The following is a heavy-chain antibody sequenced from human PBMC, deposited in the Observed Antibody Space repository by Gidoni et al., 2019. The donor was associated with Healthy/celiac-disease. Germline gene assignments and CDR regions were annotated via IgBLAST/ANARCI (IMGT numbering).Heavy chain of an antibody. CDR1: GGSFSGYY. V-gene: IGHV4-34*01. Sequence: QVQLQQWGAGLLKPSENLSLTCAVYGGSFSGYYWSWIRQPPGKGLEWIGEINHSGSTNYNPSLKSRVTISVDTSKNQFSLKLSSVTAADTAVYYCASPGGPRHIEHAFDIWGQGTMVTVSS. D-gene: IGHD2-21*01. J-gene: IGHJ3*02. CDR2: INHSGST. CDR3: ASPGGPRHIEHAFDI.